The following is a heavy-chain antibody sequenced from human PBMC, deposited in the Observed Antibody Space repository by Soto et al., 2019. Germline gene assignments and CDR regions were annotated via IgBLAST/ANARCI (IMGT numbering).Heavy chain of an antibody. CDR3: ARGLGYYYDSSGPFNDAFDI. Sequence: VASVKVSCKASGGTFSSYAISWVRQAPGQGLEWMGGVIPIFGTANYAQKFQGRVTITADESTSTAYMELSSLRSEDTAVYYCARGLGYYYDSSGPFNDAFDIWGQGTMVTVSS. V-gene: IGHV1-69*13. D-gene: IGHD3-22*01. CDR2: VIPIFGTA. CDR1: GGTFSSYA. J-gene: IGHJ3*02.